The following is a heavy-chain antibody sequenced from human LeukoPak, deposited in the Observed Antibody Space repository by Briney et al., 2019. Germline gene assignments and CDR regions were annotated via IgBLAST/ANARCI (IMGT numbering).Heavy chain of an antibody. J-gene: IGHJ6*02. V-gene: IGHV4-34*01. Sequence: SETLSLTCAVYGGSFSGYYWSWIRQPPGKGLEWIGEINHSGSTNYNPSLKSRVTISVDTSKNQFSLKLSSVTAADTAVYYCARGARGNYYYYGMDVWGQGTTVTVSS. CDR2: INHSGST. CDR1: GGSFSGYY. D-gene: IGHD3-16*01. CDR3: ARGARGNYYYYGMDV.